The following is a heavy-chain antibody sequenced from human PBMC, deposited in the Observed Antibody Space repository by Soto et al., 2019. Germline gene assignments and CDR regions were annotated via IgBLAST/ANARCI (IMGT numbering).Heavy chain of an antibody. V-gene: IGHV3-30-3*01. Sequence: PGGSLRLSCAASRFTFTNYDMNWVRQAPGKGLEWVAGISYDGNSKNYADSVKGRFTISRDNSQNTLYLQMISLGPEDTAVYYCAGGSYDGIDQWGQGTLVTVSS. CDR1: RFTFTNYD. D-gene: IGHD5-12*01. CDR3: AGGSYDGIDQ. CDR2: ISYDGNSK. J-gene: IGHJ4*02.